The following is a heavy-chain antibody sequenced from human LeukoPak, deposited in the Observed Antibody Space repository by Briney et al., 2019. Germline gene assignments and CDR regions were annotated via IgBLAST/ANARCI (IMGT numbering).Heavy chain of an antibody. D-gene: IGHD5-18*01. CDR1: GGSISSSPYY. V-gene: IGHV4-39*07. Sequence: PSETLSLTCTVSGGSISSSPYYWGWIRQPPGKGLEWIGSIYYSGTTHYNPSLESRVTISEDTSKNQFSLKLASVTAADTAIYYCAKGAGGFSYYNWFDPWGQGTLVTVSS. CDR2: IYYSGTT. CDR3: AKGAGGFSYYNWFDP. J-gene: IGHJ5*02.